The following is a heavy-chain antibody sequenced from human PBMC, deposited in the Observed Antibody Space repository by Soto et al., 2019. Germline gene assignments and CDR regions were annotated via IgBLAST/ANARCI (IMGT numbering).Heavy chain of an antibody. V-gene: IGHV1-8*01. Sequence: ASVKVSCKASGYTFTSYDINWVRQATGQGLEWMGWMNPNSGNTGYAQKFQGRVTMTRNTSISTAYMELSSLRSEDTAVYYCAPGLTYDFWSGSGTWGQGPLVTLSS. CDR3: APGLTYDFWSGSGT. CDR2: MNPNSGNT. CDR1: GYTFTSYD. D-gene: IGHD3-3*01. J-gene: IGHJ5*02.